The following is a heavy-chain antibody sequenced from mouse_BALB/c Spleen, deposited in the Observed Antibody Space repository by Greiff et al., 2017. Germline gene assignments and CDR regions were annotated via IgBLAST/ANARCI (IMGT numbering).Heavy chain of an antibody. J-gene: IGHJ4*01. D-gene: IGHD2-1*01. CDR3: ARVGFYGNSYYYAMDY. V-gene: IGHV3-2*02. Sequence: EVQLKQSGPGLVKPSQSLSLTCTVTGYSITSDYAWNWIRQFPGNKLEWMGYISYSGSTSYNPSLKSRISITRDTSKNQFFLQLNSVTTEDTATYYCARVGFYGNSYYYAMDYWGQGTSVTVSS. CDR1: GYSITSDYA. CDR2: ISYSGST.